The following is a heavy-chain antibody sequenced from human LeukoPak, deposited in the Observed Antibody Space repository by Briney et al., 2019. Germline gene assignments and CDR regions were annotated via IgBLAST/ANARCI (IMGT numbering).Heavy chain of an antibody. Sequence: GGSLRLSCAASGFTFSSYAMSWVRQAPGKGLEWVSGISGSGGTTYSVDSVKGHFTISRDNSKNTLYLQMNSLRAEDTAVYWRARADSSGYYRLGAFDIWGQGTIVTVSS. CDR2: ISGSGGTT. J-gene: IGHJ3*02. D-gene: IGHD3-22*01. CDR1: GFTFSSYA. V-gene: IGHV3-23*01. CDR3: ARADSSGYYRLGAFDI.